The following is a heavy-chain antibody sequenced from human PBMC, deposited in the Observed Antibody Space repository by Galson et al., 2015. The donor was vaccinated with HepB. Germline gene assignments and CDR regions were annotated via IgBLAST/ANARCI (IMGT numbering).Heavy chain of an antibody. J-gene: IGHJ4*02. V-gene: IGHV3-15*01. CDR1: GFTFSNAW. CDR2: IKSKTDGGTT. D-gene: IGHD2-2*02. CDR3: TTDLYCSSTSCYMMGRY. Sequence: SLRLSCAASGFTFSNAWMSWVRQAPGKGLEWVGRIKSKTDGGTTDYAAPVKGRFTISRDDSKNTLYLQMNSLKTEDTAVYYCTTDLYCSSTSCYMMGRYWGQGTLVTVSS.